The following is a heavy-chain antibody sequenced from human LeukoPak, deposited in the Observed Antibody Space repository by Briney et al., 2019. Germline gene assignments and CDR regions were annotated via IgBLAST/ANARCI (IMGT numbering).Heavy chain of an antibody. CDR3: TTDTFPFDWLHG. J-gene: IGHJ4*02. V-gene: IGHV3-15*01. CDR1: GFTFSSYG. CDR2: IKSKTDGGTT. Sequence: KPGGSLRLSCAASGFTFSSYGMHWVRQAPGKGLEWVGRIKSKTDGGTTDYAAPVKGRFTISRDDSKNTLYLQMNSLKTEDTAVYYCTTDTFPFDWLHGWGQGTLVTVSS. D-gene: IGHD3-9*01.